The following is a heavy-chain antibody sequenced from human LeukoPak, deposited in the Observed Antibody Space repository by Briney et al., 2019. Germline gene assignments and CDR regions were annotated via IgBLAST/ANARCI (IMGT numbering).Heavy chain of an antibody. CDR3: ARGRVSSSTWYSTYYYYFYMDV. D-gene: IGHD1-1*01. CDR2: IYYTGST. V-gene: IGHV4-59*01. CDR1: GGSISSYY. J-gene: IGHJ6*03. Sequence: SETLSLTCTVSGGSISSYYWSWIRQPPGKGLEWIGYIYYTGSTNFNPSLNGRVSISRDTTKNLFSLRLRSVTAADTAVYFCARGRVSSSTWYSTYYYYFYMDVWGKGTTVTVSS.